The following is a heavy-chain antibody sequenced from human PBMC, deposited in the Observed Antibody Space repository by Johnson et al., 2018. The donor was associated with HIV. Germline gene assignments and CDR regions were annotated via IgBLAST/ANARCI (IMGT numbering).Heavy chain of an antibody. CDR1: GFTFSSYA. Sequence: QVQLVESGGGVVQPGRSLRLSCAASGFTFSSYAMHWVRQAPGKGLEWVAVISYDGINKYYADSVKGRFTISRDNSTNTLYLQMNSRRAEDTAVYYCARALTTDAFDIWGQGTMVTVSS. D-gene: IGHD1-1*01. J-gene: IGHJ3*02. CDR2: ISYDGINK. CDR3: ARALTTDAFDI. V-gene: IGHV3-30-3*01.